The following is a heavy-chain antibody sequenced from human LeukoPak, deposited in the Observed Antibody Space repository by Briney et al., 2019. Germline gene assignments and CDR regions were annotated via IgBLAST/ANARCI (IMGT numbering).Heavy chain of an antibody. CDR2: IKSKTDGGTT. CDR1: GFTFSNAW. D-gene: IGHD3-10*01. V-gene: IGHV3-15*01. CDR3: TTVGDTYYYGSGSYYTSYYYYYYMDV. Sequence: GGSLRLSCAASGFTFSNAWVSWVRQAPGKGLEWVGRIKSKTDGGTTDYAAPVKGRFTISRDDSKNTLYLQMNSLKTEDTAVYYCTTVGDTYYYGSGSYYTSYYYYYYMDVWGKRTTVTVSS. J-gene: IGHJ6*03.